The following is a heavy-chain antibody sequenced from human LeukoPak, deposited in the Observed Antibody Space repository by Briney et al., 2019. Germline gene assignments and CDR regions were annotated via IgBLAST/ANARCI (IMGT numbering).Heavy chain of an antibody. V-gene: IGHV3-7*01. CDR3: ARGVGGADY. CDR1: GFTYGDYW. D-gene: IGHD2-21*01. CDR2: IKQDGSET. J-gene: IGHJ4*02. Sequence: GGSLRLSCAASGFTYGDYWMTWVRQAPGKGLECVANIKQDGSETYYVDSVKGRFTISRDNAKNSLYLQMNSLRAEDTAVYYCARGVGGADYWGQGTLVTVSS.